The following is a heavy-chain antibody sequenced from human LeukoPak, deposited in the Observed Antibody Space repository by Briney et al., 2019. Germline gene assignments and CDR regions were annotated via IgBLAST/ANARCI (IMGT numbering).Heavy chain of an antibody. D-gene: IGHD3-3*01. CDR2: IYTSGSI. CDR1: GGSISSYY. V-gene: IGHV4-4*07. Sequence: SETLSLTCTVSGGSISSYYWSWIRQPAGKGLEWIGRIYTSGSITYNPSLKSRVSMSVDTSKNQFSLKLSSVTAADTAVYYCARDRPLEIFGVVTQYWFDPWGQGTLVTVSS. J-gene: IGHJ5*02. CDR3: ARDRPLEIFGVVTQYWFDP.